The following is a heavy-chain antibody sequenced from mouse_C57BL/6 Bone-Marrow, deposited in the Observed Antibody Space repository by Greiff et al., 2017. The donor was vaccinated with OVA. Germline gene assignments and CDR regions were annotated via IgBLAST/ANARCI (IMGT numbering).Heavy chain of an antibody. J-gene: IGHJ3*01. CDR1: GFTFSDYY. V-gene: IGHV5-12*01. D-gene: IGHD2-1*01. Sequence: EVQLVESGGGLVQPGGSLKLSCAASGFTFSDYYMSWVRQTPEKRLEWVAYISNGGGSTYYPDTVKGRFTISRDNAKNNLYVQMSRLKSEDTAMYYCASYCNYGFAYWGQGTLVTVSA. CDR3: ASYCNYGFAY. CDR2: ISNGGGST.